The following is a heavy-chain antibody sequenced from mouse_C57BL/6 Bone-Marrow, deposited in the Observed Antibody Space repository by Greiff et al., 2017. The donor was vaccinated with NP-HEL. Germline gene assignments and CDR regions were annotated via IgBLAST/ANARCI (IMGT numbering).Heavy chain of an antibody. Sequence: EVQLQQSGAELVKPGASVKLSCTASGFNIKDYYMHWVKQRTEQGLEWIGRIDPEDGETKYAPKFQGKATLTADTSSNTAYLQLSSLTAEDTAVYYCARYYDYDAWFAYWGQGTLVTVSA. CDR3: ARYYDYDAWFAY. D-gene: IGHD2-4*01. V-gene: IGHV14-2*01. CDR1: GFNIKDYY. J-gene: IGHJ3*01. CDR2: IDPEDGET.